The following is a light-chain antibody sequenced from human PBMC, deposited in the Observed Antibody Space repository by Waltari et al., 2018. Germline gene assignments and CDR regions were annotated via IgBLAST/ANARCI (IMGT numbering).Light chain of an antibody. CDR3: CSYARSKVGL. Sequence: QSALTQPASISGSPGQSITISCAGTISDVGSFNLVSWYPHPPGKAPKLMIFEVSQRPSGISDRFSGSKSGNTASLTISGLQAEDEANYYCCSYARSKVGLCGGGTKLTVL. V-gene: IGLV2-23*02. J-gene: IGLJ3*02. CDR1: ISDVGSFNL. CDR2: EVS.